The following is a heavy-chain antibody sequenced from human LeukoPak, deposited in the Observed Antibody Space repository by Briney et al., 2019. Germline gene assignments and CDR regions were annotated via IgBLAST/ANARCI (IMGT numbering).Heavy chain of an antibody. CDR2: IRYDGSNK. Sequence: PGGSLRLSCAASGFTFSSYGMHWVRQAPGKGLEWVAFIRYDGSNKYYADSVKGRFTISRDNSKNTLYLQMNSLRAEDTAVYYCAKDRDCSGGSCYFNYYYGMDVWGQGTTVTVPS. CDR3: AKDRDCSGGSCYFNYYYGMDV. V-gene: IGHV3-30*02. J-gene: IGHJ6*02. D-gene: IGHD2-15*01. CDR1: GFTFSSYG.